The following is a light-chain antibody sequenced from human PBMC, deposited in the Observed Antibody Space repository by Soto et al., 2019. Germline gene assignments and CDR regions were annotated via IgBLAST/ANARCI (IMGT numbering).Light chain of an antibody. CDR1: HSISTW. J-gene: IGKJ1*01. V-gene: IGKV1-5*03. Sequence: DIQMTQSPSTLSASVGDRVTITCRASHSISTWLAWYQQKPGKAPKLLIYKASSLESGVPSRFSGSGSGTEFTLTISSLQPDDFATYYCQQYNSYWTFGQGTKVETK. CDR2: KAS. CDR3: QQYNSYWT.